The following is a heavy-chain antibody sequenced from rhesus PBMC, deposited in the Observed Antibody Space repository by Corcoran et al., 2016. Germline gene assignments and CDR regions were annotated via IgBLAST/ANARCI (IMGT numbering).Heavy chain of an antibody. D-gene: IGHD3-16*01. Sequence: QVQLQESGPGLVKPSETLSLTCAVSGGSISSNYWSWIRPPPGKGLEWIGYIYGSSGSTYYNPSLKSRVTISTDTSKNQFSLKLSSVTAADTAVYYCASSGSYYPTGFDYWGQGVLVTVSS. V-gene: IGHV4-160*01. CDR2: IYGSSGST. CDR3: ASSGSYYPTGFDY. CDR1: GGSISSNY. J-gene: IGHJ4*01.